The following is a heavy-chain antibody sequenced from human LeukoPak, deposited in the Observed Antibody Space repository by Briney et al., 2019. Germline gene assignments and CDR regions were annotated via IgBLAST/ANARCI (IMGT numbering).Heavy chain of an antibody. J-gene: IGHJ6*02. V-gene: IGHV1-2*02. CDR1: GYTFTGYY. Sequence: ASVKVSCTASGYTFTGYYMHWVRQAPGQGLEWMGWINPNSGGTNYAQKFQGRVTMTRDMSISTAYMELSRLRSDDTAVYYCARDVVLMVYAVYGMDVWGQGTTVTVSS. CDR3: ARDVVLMVYAVYGMDV. CDR2: INPNSGGT. D-gene: IGHD2-8*01.